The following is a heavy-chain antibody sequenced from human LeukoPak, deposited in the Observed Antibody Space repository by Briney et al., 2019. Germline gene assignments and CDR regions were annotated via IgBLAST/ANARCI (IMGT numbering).Heavy chain of an antibody. J-gene: IGHJ6*03. D-gene: IGHD6-19*01. CDR2: INPSGGST. CDR1: GYTFTSYY. V-gene: IGHV1-46*01. CDR3: ARDEAVAGRGDYHMDV. Sequence: GASVKVSCKASGYTFTSYYMHWVRQAPGQGLEWMGIINPSGGSTSYAQKFQGRVTITADESTSTAYMELSSLRSEDTAVYYCARDEAVAGRGDYHMDVWGKGTTVTVSS.